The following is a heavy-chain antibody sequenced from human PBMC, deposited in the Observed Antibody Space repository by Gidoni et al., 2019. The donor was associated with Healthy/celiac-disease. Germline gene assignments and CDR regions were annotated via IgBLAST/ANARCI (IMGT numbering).Heavy chain of an antibody. CDR1: GSPYSSSSYY. V-gene: IGHV4-39*01. Sequence: QLQLQESGPGLVKPSETLSLTCTVSGSPYSSSSYYWGWIRQLPGKGLEWIGSIYYSGSTYYNPSIKSRGTISVDTSKNQFSLKLSSVTAADTAVYDWAAMIVTLNWFDPWGQGTLVTVSS. CDR3: AAMIVTLNWFDP. D-gene: IGHD3-22*01. CDR2: IYYSGST. J-gene: IGHJ5*02.